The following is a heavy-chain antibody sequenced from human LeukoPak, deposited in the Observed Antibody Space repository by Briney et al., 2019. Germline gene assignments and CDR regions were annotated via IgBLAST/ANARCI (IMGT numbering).Heavy chain of an antibody. Sequence: SETLSLTCTVSGGSISSYYWSWIRQPTGKGLEWIGYIYYSGSTNYNPSLKSRVTISVDTSKNQFSLKLSSVTAADTAVYYCARGWTGYSYGYYFDYWGQGTLVTVSS. CDR1: GGSISSYY. J-gene: IGHJ4*02. CDR2: IYYSGST. V-gene: IGHV4-59*01. D-gene: IGHD5-18*01. CDR3: ARGWTGYSYGYYFDY.